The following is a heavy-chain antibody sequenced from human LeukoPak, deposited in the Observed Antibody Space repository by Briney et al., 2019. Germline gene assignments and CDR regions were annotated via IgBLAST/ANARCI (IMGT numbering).Heavy chain of an antibody. Sequence: ASETLSLTCAVYGGSFSGYYWSWIRQPPGKGLEWIGEINHSGSTNYNPSLKSRVTISVDTSKNQLSLKLSSVTAADTAVYYCARGRVTIAAAGTWSGGYFDYWGQGTLVTVSS. D-gene: IGHD6-13*01. V-gene: IGHV4-34*01. CDR1: GGSFSGYY. CDR2: INHSGST. J-gene: IGHJ4*02. CDR3: ARGRVTIAAAGTWSGGYFDY.